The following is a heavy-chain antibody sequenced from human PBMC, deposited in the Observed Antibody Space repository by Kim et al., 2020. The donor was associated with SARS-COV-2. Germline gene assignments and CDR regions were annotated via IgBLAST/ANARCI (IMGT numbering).Heavy chain of an antibody. CDR2: IYSSGST. CDR3: ARHEAGLYYDSSGYYYNYFDY. D-gene: IGHD3-22*01. V-gene: IGHV4-39*07. CDR1: SGSIRTTNYY. Sequence: SETLSLTCTVSSGSIRTTNYYWGWIRQPPGKGLEWIGSIYSSGSTYYNPSLKSRVTISVDTSKNQFSLKLSSVTAADTAVYFCARHEAGLYYDSSGYYYNYFDYWGQGTLVTVSS. J-gene: IGHJ4*02.